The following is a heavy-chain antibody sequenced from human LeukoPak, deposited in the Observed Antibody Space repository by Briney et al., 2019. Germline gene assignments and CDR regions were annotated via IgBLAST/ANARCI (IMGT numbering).Heavy chain of an antibody. J-gene: IGHJ4*02. CDR2: IYGDGSFT. Sequence: PGGSLRLSCAASGFTFSNFWMHWVRQAPGKGLVWVALIYGDGSFTRYADSVKGRFTISRDNAKNTVYLQMNSLRVEDTAVYYCAKGAVAADFDYWGQGTLVTVSS. V-gene: IGHV3-74*01. D-gene: IGHD6-19*01. CDR3: AKGAVAADFDY. CDR1: GFTFSNFW.